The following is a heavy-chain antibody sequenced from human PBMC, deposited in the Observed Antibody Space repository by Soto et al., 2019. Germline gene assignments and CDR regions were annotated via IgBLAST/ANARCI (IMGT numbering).Heavy chain of an antibody. CDR2: IRSKANSYAT. J-gene: IGHJ4*02. D-gene: IGHD3-10*01. CDR3: TRLSSGSGMN. Sequence: EVQLVESGGGLVQPGGSLKLSCAASGFTFSGSAMHWVRQASGKGLEWVGRIRSKANSYATAYAASVKGRFTISRDDSKNTAYLQMNSLKTEDTAVYYCTRLSSGSGMNWGQGTLVTVSS. V-gene: IGHV3-73*02. CDR1: GFTFSGSA.